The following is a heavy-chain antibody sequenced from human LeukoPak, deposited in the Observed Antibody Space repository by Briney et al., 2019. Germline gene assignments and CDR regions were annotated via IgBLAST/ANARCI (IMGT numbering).Heavy chain of an antibody. V-gene: IGHV4-39*07. J-gene: IGHJ4*02. CDR3: ARGGAAAGINDY. Sequence: SETLSLTCTVSGGSISSGSYYRSWIRQPAGKGLEWIGSLYHSGHTYYNPSLKSRVSISVDTSKNQFSLKLNSVTAADTAVYYCARGGAAAGINDYWGQGTLVTVSS. CDR2: LYHSGHT. CDR1: GGSISSGSYY. D-gene: IGHD6-13*01.